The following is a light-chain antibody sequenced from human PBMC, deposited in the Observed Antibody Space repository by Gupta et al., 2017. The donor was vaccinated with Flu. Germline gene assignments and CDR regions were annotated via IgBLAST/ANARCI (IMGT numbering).Light chain of an antibody. CDR1: QNIGGS. CDR2: YAS. Sequence: EVVLTQSPDLQSVTPKEKVTITCRASQNIGGSLHWYQQKPGQSPKLLIKYASQSVSGVPSRFSGSGSGTEFTLTISSLEAEDAAAYYCHQTYSIPWTFGQGTKVEI. CDR3: HQTYSIPWT. J-gene: IGKJ1*01. V-gene: IGKV6D-21*02.